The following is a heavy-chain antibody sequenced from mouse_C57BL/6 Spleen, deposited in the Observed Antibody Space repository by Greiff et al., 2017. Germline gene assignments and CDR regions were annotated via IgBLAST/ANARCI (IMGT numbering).Heavy chain of an antibody. V-gene: IGHV1-55*01. CDR1: GYTFTSYW. CDR2: INPGCGST. Sequence: VQLKQPGAELVKPGASVKMSCKASGYTFTSYWITWVKQRPGQGLEWIGDINPGCGSTNYNEKFKSKATLTVDTSSSTAYMQLSSLTSKDSAVYDSAREEEMNTSYWGEGTTHTVSS. CDR3: AREEEMNTSY. J-gene: IGHJ2*01.